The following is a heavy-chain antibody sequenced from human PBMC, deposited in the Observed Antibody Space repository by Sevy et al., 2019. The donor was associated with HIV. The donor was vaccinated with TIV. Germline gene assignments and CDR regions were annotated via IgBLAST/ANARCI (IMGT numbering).Heavy chain of an antibody. CDR2: INHSGST. CDR1: GGSFSGYY. J-gene: IGHJ6*02. Sequence: SETLSLTCAVYGGSFSGYYWSWIRQPPGKGLEWIGEINHSGSTNYNPSLKSRVTISVDTSKNQCSLKLSSVTAADTAVYYCARVNGLDIVVVPAPRYFYSYGMDVWGQGTTVTVSS. V-gene: IGHV4-34*01. D-gene: IGHD2-2*01. CDR3: ARVNGLDIVVVPAPRYFYSYGMDV.